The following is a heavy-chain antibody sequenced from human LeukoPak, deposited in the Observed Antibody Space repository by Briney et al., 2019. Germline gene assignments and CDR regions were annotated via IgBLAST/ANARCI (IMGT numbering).Heavy chain of an antibody. J-gene: IGHJ5*02. Sequence: ASVKVSCKASGGTFSSYAISWVRQAPGQGLEWMGGIIPIFGTANYAQKFQGRVTITTDESTSTAYMELSSLRSEDTAVYYCASLTPGEAFWSGYSPHPASNWFDPWGQGTLVTVSS. V-gene: IGHV1-69*05. CDR1: GGTFSSYA. CDR2: IIPIFGTA. D-gene: IGHD3-3*01. CDR3: ASLTPGEAFWSGYSPHPASNWFDP.